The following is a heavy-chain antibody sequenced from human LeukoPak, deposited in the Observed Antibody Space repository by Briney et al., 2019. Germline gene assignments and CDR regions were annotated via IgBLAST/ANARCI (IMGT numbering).Heavy chain of an antibody. Sequence: GESLQISCQGSGYSFTSYLIGWVRQMPGKGLEWMGIIYPGDSDTRYSPSFQGQVTISADKSISTAYLQWSSLKASDTAMYYCARRSYGDTRSFDLWGRGTLVTVSS. D-gene: IGHD4-17*01. J-gene: IGHJ2*01. CDR2: IYPGDSDT. CDR1: GYSFTSYL. V-gene: IGHV5-51*01. CDR3: ARRSYGDTRSFDL.